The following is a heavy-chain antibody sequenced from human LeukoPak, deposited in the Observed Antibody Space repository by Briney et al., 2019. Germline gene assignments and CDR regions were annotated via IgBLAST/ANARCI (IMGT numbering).Heavy chain of an antibody. V-gene: IGHV3-23*01. CDR2: ISDSGGST. Sequence: GGSLRLSCAASGFTFSSYAMSWVRQAPGKGLEWVSSISDSGGSTYYADSVKGRFTISRDNSKNTLYLQMNSLRAEDTAVYYFXXXRVLGYLGTLFDYWGQGTLVTVSS. CDR3: XXXRVLGYLGTLFDY. CDR1: GFTFSSYA. J-gene: IGHJ4*02. D-gene: IGHD2-15*01.